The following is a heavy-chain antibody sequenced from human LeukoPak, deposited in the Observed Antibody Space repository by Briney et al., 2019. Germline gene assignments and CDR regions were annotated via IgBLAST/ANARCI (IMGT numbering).Heavy chain of an antibody. V-gene: IGHV3-23*01. J-gene: IGHJ6*02. CDR1: GFTFTSHA. CDR2: VSGSGGVM. Sequence: PGGSLRLSCVASGFTFTSHAMSWVRQAPGKGLEWVSSVSGSGGVMYYADSVRGRFAISRDNVKNTLYLQMNNLRAEDTAIYHCAKDLYGYYAMDVWGRGTTVTVSS. D-gene: IGHD4-17*01. CDR3: AKDLYGYYAMDV.